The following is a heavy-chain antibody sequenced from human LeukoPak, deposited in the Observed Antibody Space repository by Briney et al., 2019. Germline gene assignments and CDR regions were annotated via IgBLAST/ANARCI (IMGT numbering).Heavy chain of an antibody. CDR1: GFTFSSFA. V-gene: IGHV3-30-3*01. J-gene: IGHJ4*02. CDR3: ARAPGLGSGCAFDS. CDR2: ISYDGSNK. Sequence: GGSLRLSCAASGFTFSSFAMHWVRQAPGKGLEWVAVISYDGSNKYYADSVKGRFTISRDNAKNTLYLRMNSLRPEDTAVYYCARAPGLGSGCAFDSWGQGTLVTVSS. D-gene: IGHD3-10*01.